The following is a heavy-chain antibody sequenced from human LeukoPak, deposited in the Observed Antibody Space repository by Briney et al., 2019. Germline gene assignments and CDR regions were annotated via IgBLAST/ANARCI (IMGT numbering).Heavy chain of an antibody. CDR2: IIPIFGTA. J-gene: IGHJ3*02. V-gene: IGHV1-69*05. CDR3: ARAGHSYAQDAFDI. Sequence: ASVKVSCKASGGTFSSYAISWVRQAPGQGLEWMGRIIPIFGTANYAQKFQGRVTITTDESTSTAYMELSSLRSEDTAVYYCARAGHSYAQDAFDIWGQGTMVTVSS. D-gene: IGHD5-18*01. CDR1: GGTFSSYA.